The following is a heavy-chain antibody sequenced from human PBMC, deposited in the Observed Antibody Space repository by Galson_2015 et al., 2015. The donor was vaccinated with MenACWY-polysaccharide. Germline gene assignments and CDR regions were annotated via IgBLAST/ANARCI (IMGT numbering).Heavy chain of an antibody. J-gene: IGHJ4*02. V-gene: IGHV3-7*03. CDR1: GFTFSSYW. D-gene: IGHD1-26*01. Sequence: SLRLSCAASGFTFSSYWMSWVRQAPGKGLEWVANIKQDESEKGYLDSVKGRFTISRDNFKNTLYLQMNSLRAEDAAVYYCAKVLAVGATTGPFDYWGQGTLVTVSS. CDR3: AKVLAVGATTGPFDY. CDR2: IKQDESEK.